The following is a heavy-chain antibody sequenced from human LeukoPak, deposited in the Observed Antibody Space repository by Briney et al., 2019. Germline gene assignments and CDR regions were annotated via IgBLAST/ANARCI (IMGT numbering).Heavy chain of an antibody. J-gene: IGHJ4*02. D-gene: IGHD6-13*01. Sequence: GGSLRLSCAASGFTFSSCAMHWVRQAPGKGLEWVAVISYDGSNKYYADSVKGRFTISRDNSKNTPYLQMNSLRAEDTAVYYCARSIAAAGKIDYWGQGTLVTVSS. CDR3: ARSIAAAGKIDY. V-gene: IGHV3-30*04. CDR2: ISYDGSNK. CDR1: GFTFSSCA.